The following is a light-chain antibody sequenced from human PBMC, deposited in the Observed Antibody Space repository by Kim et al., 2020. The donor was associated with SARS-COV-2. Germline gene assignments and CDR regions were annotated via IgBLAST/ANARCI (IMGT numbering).Light chain of an antibody. V-gene: IGKV3-15*01. CDR2: GAS. Sequence: PGDRATLSCRTSQSINTNVAWFQHKPGQAPRLLIYGASTRTTGIPARFSGSGSGTEFTLTITSLQSEDLAVYFCQQYQDWPRTFGQGTKVDIK. J-gene: IGKJ1*01. CDR3: QQYQDWPRT. CDR1: QSINTN.